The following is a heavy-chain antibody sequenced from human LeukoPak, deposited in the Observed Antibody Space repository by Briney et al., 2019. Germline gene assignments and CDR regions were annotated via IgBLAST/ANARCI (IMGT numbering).Heavy chain of an antibody. J-gene: IGHJ5*02. CDR1: GYNFANYW. CDR2: IYPGGAVT. D-gene: IGHD3-10*01. V-gene: IGHV5-51*01. Sequence: GESLQISCKGSGYNFANYWVAWVRQMPGKGLEWMGIIYPGGAVTTHIPPSPGQVTISADTSITTAYLQWSSLKASDSAMYYCVRHIGSGSYSPLDPWGPGTLVTVSS. CDR3: VRHIGSGSYSPLDP.